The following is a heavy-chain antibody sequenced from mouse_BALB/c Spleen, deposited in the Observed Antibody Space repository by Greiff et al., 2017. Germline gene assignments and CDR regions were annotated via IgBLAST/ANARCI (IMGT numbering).Heavy chain of an antibody. CDR2: ISSGGSYT. V-gene: IGHV5-6*01. CDR1: GFTFSSYG. D-gene: IGHD4-1*01. J-gene: IGHJ3*01. CDR3: ASLTGTWEAWFAY. Sequence: EVQLQESGGDLVKPGGSLKLSCAASGFTFSSYGMSWVRQTPDKRLEWVATISSGGSYTYYPDSVKGRFTISRDNAKNTLYLQMSSLKSEDTAMYYCASLTGTWEAWFAYWGQGTLVTVSA.